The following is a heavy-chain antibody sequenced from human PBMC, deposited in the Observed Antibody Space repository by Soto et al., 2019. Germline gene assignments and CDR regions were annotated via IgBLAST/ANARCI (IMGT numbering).Heavy chain of an antibody. CDR3: AKVRTMVREVYYYYGMDV. CDR1: GFTFSSYG. Sequence: QVQLVESGGGVVQPGRSLRLSCAASGFTFSSYGMHWVRQAPGKGLEWVAVISYDGSNKYYADSVKGRFTISRDNSKNTLYLQMNSSRAEDTAVEYCAKVRTMVREVYYYYGMDVWGHGTTVIVAS. J-gene: IGHJ6*02. D-gene: IGHD3-10*01. V-gene: IGHV3-30*18. CDR2: ISYDGSNK.